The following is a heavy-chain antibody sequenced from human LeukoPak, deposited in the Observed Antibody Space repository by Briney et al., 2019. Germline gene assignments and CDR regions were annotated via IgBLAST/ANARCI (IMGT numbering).Heavy chain of an antibody. CDR1: GYTFTGYY. D-gene: IGHD3-9*01. Sequence: GASGKVSCKASGYTFTGYYMHWVRQAPGQELEWMGWINPNSGSTNYAQKFQGRVTMTRDTSISTAYMELSRLRSDDTAVYYCARFYHDILTGYYKLDYWGQGTLVTVSS. CDR3: ARFYHDILTGYYKLDY. V-gene: IGHV1-2*02. CDR2: INPNSGST. J-gene: IGHJ4*02.